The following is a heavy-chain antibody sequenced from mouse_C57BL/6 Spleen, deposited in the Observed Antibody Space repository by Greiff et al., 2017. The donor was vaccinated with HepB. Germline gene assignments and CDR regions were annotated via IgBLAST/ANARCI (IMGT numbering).Heavy chain of an antibody. CDR3: ARDSSGYWFAY. CDR2: FAPKDGET. Sequence: EVTLQESGAELVKPGASVKLSCTASGFTFNDYYMHLVKQRTEQDLEWIGRFAPKDGETKYAPKFQGKATITADTSANTAYLQLSSLTSEDTAVYYCARDSSGYWFAYWGQGTLVTVSA. CDR1: GFTFNDYY. D-gene: IGHD3-2*02. J-gene: IGHJ3*01. V-gene: IGHV14-2*01.